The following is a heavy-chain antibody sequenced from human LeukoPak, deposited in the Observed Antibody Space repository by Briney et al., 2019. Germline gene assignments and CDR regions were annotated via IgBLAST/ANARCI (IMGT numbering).Heavy chain of an antibody. Sequence: PGGSLRLSCAASGFTFSSYAMHWVRQAPGKGLVWVAVISYDGSNKYYADSVKGRFTISRDNSKNTLYLQMNSLRAEDTAVHYCARGGVSSGPNDYYYYGMDVWGQGTTVTVSS. CDR2: ISYDGSNK. J-gene: IGHJ6*02. CDR1: GFTFSSYA. V-gene: IGHV3-30-3*01. D-gene: IGHD6-19*01. CDR3: ARGGVSSGPNDYYYYGMDV.